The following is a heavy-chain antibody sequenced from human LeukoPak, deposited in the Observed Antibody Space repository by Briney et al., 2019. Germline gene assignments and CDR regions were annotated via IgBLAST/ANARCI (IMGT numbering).Heavy chain of an antibody. Sequence: GGSLRLSCAASGFTFSHHGMHWVRQAPGKGLEWLSSISSSSSYIYYADSVKGRFTISRDNAKNSLYLQMNSLRAEDTAVYYCAREYSSGWYGYWGQGTLVTVSP. J-gene: IGHJ4*02. V-gene: IGHV3-21*01. CDR3: AREYSSGWYGY. CDR2: ISSSSSYI. D-gene: IGHD6-19*01. CDR1: GFTFSHHG.